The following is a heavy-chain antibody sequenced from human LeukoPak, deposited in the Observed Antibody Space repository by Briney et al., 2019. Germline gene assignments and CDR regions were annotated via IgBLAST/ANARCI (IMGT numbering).Heavy chain of an antibody. V-gene: IGHV1-8*03. D-gene: IGHD6-13*01. J-gene: IGHJ3*02. CDR2: MNPNSGDT. CDR1: GYTFTSCD. CDR3: ARDMRGASAADDAFDI. Sequence: ASVRVSCKASGYTFTSCDINWVRQATGQGLEWMGWMNPNSGDTGYAQNFQGRVTITRDTSITTAYMELSSLRSEDKAVYYCARDMRGASAADDAFDIWGQGTMVTVSS.